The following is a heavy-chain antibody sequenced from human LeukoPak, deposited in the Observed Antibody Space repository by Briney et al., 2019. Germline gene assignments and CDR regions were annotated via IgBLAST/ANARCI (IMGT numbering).Heavy chain of an antibody. J-gene: IGHJ4*02. CDR3: ARDVTMVRGVIL. D-gene: IGHD3-10*01. CDR2: ISSSSSYI. Sequence: GGSLRLSCAASGFTFSSYSMNWVRQAPGKGLEWVSSISSSSSYIYYADSVKGRFTISRDNAKNSLYLQMNSLRAEDTAVYYCARDVTMVRGVILWGQGTLVTVSS. V-gene: IGHV3-21*01. CDR1: GFTFSSYS.